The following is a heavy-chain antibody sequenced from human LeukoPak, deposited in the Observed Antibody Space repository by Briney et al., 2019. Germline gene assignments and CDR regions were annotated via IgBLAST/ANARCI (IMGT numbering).Heavy chain of an antibody. CDR3: SRGLDSRKLGY. CDR2: IHPSGML. V-gene: IGHV4-31*03. J-gene: IGHJ4*02. Sequence: RSQTLSLTCTVSGASFSSGDQYWNWIRQSPGKGLEWIGSIHPSGMLYNNPSLESRVTISIDTSKNRFSLNLNSVTAADTAVYFCSRGLDSRKLGYWGQGTLVTVSS. D-gene: IGHD3-22*01. CDR1: GASFSSGDQY.